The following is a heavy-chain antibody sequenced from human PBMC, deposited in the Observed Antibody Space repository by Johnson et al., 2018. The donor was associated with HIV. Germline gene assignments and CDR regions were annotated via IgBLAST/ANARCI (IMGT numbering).Heavy chain of an antibody. J-gene: IGHJ3*02. V-gene: IGHV3-20*04. CDR2: ISWHSGSI. D-gene: IGHD5-18*01. CDR1: GFTFDDYG. Sequence: VQLVESGGGVVRPGGSLRLSCAASGFTFDDYGMSWVRHAPEKGLEWVSGISWHSGSIGYADSVKGRFTISRDNSKNTLYLQMNSLRAEDTAVYYCAKDLRGYSYGLGAFDIWGQGTMVTVSS. CDR3: AKDLRGYSYGLGAFDI.